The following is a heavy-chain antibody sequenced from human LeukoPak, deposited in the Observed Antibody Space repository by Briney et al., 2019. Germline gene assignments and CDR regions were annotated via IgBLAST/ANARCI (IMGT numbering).Heavy chain of an antibody. V-gene: IGHV4-39*01. D-gene: IGHD3-3*01. CDR2: IYYSGST. Sequence: SETLSLACAVYGGSFSGYYWGWIRQPPGKGLEWIGSIYYSGSTYYNPSLKSRVTISVDTSKNQFSLKLSSVTAADTAVYYCARTLHDFWSGYYSDYWGQGTLVTVSS. CDR3: ARTLHDFWSGYYSDY. J-gene: IGHJ4*02. CDR1: GGSFSGYY.